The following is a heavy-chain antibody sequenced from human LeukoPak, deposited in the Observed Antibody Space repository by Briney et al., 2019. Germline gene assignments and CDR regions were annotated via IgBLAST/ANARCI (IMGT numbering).Heavy chain of an antibody. Sequence: SETLSLTCTVSGGSISSGDNYWSWICQHPGKGLEWIGYIYNSGGTRYNPSLRSRVIISADTSKNQFSLKLSSVTAADTAVYYCARHYCSSTSCYTIDYWGQGTLVTVSS. J-gene: IGHJ4*02. D-gene: IGHD2-2*02. V-gene: IGHV4-31*03. CDR3: ARHYCSSTSCYTIDY. CDR2: IYNSGGT. CDR1: GGSISSGDNY.